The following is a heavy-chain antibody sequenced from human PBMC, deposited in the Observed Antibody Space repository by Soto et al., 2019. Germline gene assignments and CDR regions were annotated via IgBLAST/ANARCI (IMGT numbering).Heavy chain of an antibody. CDR1: GGTFSSYA. J-gene: IGHJ5*02. D-gene: IGHD6-13*01. V-gene: IGHV1-69*13. Sequence: ASVKVSCKASGGTFSSYAISWVRQAPGQGLEWMGGIIPILGTANYAQKFQGRVTITADESTSTAYMELSSLRSEDTAVYYCARGAAAGTGWFDPWGQGTLVTVSS. CDR3: ARGAAAGTGWFDP. CDR2: IIPILGTA.